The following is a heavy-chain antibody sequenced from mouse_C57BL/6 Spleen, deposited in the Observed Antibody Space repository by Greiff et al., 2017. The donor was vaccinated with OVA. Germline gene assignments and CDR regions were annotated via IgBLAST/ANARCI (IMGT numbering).Heavy chain of an antibody. D-gene: IGHD3-2*02. V-gene: IGHV1-9*01. CDR3: ARRELRPRGYYFDY. J-gene: IGHJ2*01. CDR2: ILPGSGST. Sequence: QVQLQQSGAELMKPGASVKLSCKATGYTFTGYWIEWVKQRPGHGLEWIGEILPGSGSTNYNEKFKGKATFTAEKSSNTAYMQLSSRLTEEYAIYYCARRELRPRGYYFDYWGKGTTLTVAS. CDR1: GYTFTGYW.